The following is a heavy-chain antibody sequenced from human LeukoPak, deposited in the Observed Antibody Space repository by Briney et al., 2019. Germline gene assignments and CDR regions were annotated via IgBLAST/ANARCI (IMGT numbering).Heavy chain of an antibody. V-gene: IGHV3-30*02. J-gene: IGHJ6*03. Sequence: HPWGSLRLSCAASGFTFSSYGMHWVRQAPGKGLEWVAFIRYDGSNKYYADSVKGRFTISRDNSKNTLYLQMNSLRAEDTAVYYCAGIYYYYYYMDVWGKGTTVTISS. CDR3: AGIYYYYYYMDV. CDR1: GFTFSSYG. CDR2: IRYDGSNK.